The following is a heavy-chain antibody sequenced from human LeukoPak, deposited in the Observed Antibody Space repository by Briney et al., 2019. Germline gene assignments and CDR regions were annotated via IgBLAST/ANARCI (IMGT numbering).Heavy chain of an antibody. CDR1: GFTFSTYS. CDR2: ISSRSSDI. CDR3: VRDDVRQLVDLDY. J-gene: IGHJ4*02. D-gene: IGHD6-6*01. V-gene: IGHV3-21*01. Sequence: GGSLRLSCATSGFTFSTYSMNWVRQAPGKGLEWVSFISSRSSDIHYADSVKGRFTISRDNAKSSLYLQMNSLRAEDTAVYFCVRDDVRQLVDLDYWGQGTLVTVSS.